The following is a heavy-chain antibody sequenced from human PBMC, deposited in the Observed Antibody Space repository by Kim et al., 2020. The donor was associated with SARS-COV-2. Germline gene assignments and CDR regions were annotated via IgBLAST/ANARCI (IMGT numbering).Heavy chain of an antibody. CDR2: ISSSSSFI. CDR3: ARGAVAGTFAFDI. V-gene: IGHV3-21*01. CDR1: GFTFSTYS. J-gene: IGHJ3*02. Sequence: GGSLRLSCAASGFTFSTYSMNWVRQAPGRGLEWVSSISSSSSFIYYADSVKGRFTISRDSAKNSLYLQMNSLRVEDTALYYCARGAVAGTFAFDIWGQGTMVTVSS. D-gene: IGHD6-19*01.